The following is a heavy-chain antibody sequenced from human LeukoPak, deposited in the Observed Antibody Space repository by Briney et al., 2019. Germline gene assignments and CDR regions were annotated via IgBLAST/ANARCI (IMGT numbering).Heavy chain of an antibody. CDR2: TYYRSEWYN. D-gene: IGHD2-21*01. J-gene: IGHJ6*02. V-gene: IGHV6-1*01. Sequence: TSQTLSLTCAISGDSVYSNSAAWNWIRQSPSRGLEWLGRTYYRSEWYNDYAVSVKSRVTINPDTSRNQFSLQLDSVTPDDTAVYYCARDTGESLRNRMGVWGQGTTVTVSS. CDR3: ARDTGESLRNRMGV. CDR1: GDSVYSNSAA.